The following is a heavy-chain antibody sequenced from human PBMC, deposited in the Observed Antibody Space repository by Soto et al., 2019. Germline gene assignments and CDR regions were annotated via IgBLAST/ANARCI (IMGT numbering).Heavy chain of an antibody. CDR2: IYYSGST. CDR1: AGSTSTSSYY. CDR3: VRHTPNYISGYYSLNSTDP. V-gene: IGHV4-39*01. D-gene: IGHD3-22*01. J-gene: IGHJ5*02. Sequence: SENLSLSCTVSAGSTSTSSYYWCCIRQPPGKGLERIGSIYYSGSTYYNPSLKSRVTISVDTSKNQFSLKLSSVTAADTAGYYCVRHTPNYISGYYSLNSTDPPGQGTLVTGFS.